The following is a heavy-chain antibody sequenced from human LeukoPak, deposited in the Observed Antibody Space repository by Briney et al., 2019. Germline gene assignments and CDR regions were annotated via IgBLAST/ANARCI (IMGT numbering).Heavy chain of an antibody. D-gene: IGHD6-19*01. CDR3: ARQRGPGAVAGPWGIDAFDI. Sequence: PSETLTLTCTVSGGSISRCYWRCMRQPPGKGLEWIGYIYYTGSTYYNPSLKSRVTISVDTSKNEFSLKLSSVTAADTAVYYCARQRGPGAVAGPWGIDAFDIWGQGTMVTVSS. J-gene: IGHJ3*02. CDR2: IYYTGST. V-gene: IGHV4-59*08. CDR1: GGSISRCY.